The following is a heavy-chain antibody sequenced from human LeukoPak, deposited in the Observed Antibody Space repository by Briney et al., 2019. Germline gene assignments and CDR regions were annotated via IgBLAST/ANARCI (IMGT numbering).Heavy chain of an antibody. D-gene: IGHD2-21*02. CDR1: EFTFSSYG. J-gene: IGHJ4*02. CDR2: ISYDGSNK. CDR3: AKSRGRVVVTAIHDY. V-gene: IGHV3-30*18. Sequence: PGRSLRLSCAASEFTFSSYGMHWVRQAPGKGLEWVAVISYDGSNKYYADSVKGRFTISRDNSKNTLYLQMNSLRAEDTAVYYCAKSRGRVVVTAIHDYWGQGTLVTVSS.